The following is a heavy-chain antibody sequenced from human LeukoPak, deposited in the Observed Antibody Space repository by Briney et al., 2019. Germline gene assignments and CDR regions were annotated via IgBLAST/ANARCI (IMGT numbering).Heavy chain of an antibody. CDR3: ARDLRPADL. V-gene: IGHV1-2*02. CDR1: GYTFTEHF. J-gene: IGHJ4*02. Sequence: ASVKVSCKASGYTFTEHFIHWVRQAPGQGLQYMGWIHPASANTVYAQMFHGRVTLTRDTPATTTYMELSGLRSDDTAVYYCARDLRPADLWGQGTLVTVSS. CDR2: IHPASANT. D-gene: IGHD3-10*01.